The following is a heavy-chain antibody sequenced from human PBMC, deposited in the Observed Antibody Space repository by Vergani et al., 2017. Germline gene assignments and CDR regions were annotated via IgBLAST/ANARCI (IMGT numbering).Heavy chain of an antibody. CDR1: GGSISSGGYY. J-gene: IGHJ6*03. CDR2: IYYSGST. D-gene: IGHD4-11*01. Sequence: QVQLQESGPGLVKPSQTLSLTCTVSGGSISSGGYYWSWIRQHPGKGLEWIGYIYYSGSTYYNPSLKSRVTMSVDKSRNQFSLTLNSVTATDTAIYFCARVNTETNGHLYYYYYMDVWGQGTAVTVS. CDR3: ARVNTETNGHLYYYYYMDV. V-gene: IGHV4-31*03.